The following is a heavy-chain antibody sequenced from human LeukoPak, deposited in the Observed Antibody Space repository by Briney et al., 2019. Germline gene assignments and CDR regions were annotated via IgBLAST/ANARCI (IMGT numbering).Heavy chain of an antibody. J-gene: IGHJ5*02. CDR2: INGNSGAT. CDR1: GYTFTDYY. V-gene: IGHV1-2*02. D-gene: IGHD2-2*01. Sequence: ASVKVSCKASGYTFTDYYIHWVRQAPGQGLEWMGWINGNSGATNSAQKFKGRVTVTRDTSISTAYMELSRLRSDDTAVYYCARGVLVVPADWFDPWGQGTLVTVSS. CDR3: ARGVLVVPADWFDP.